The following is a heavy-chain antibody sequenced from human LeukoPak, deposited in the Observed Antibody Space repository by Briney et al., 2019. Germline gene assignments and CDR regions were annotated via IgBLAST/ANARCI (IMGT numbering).Heavy chain of an antibody. CDR3: ARDGSSTREFDP. J-gene: IGHJ5*02. CDR2: IYTSGST. Sequence: SETLSLTCTVSGGSISSYYWSWIRQPAGKGLEWIGRIYTSGSTNYNPSLKSRVTMSVDTSKNQFSLKLSSVTAADTAVYYCARDGSSTREFDPWRQGTLVTVSS. CDR1: GGSISSYY. V-gene: IGHV4-4*07. D-gene: IGHD6-13*01.